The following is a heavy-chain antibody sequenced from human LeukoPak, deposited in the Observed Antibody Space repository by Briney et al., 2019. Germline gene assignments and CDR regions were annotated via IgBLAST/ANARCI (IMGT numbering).Heavy chain of an antibody. CDR2: INHSGST. Sequence: SETLSLTCAVYDGPFGVYYWSWVRQPPGKGLEWIGEINHSGSTNYNPSLKSRVTISVDTSKNHFSLKLSSVTAADTAVYYCAGPGAGDLDYWGQGTLVTVSS. V-gene: IGHV4-34*01. CDR1: DGPFGVYY. D-gene: IGHD3-10*01. J-gene: IGHJ4*02. CDR3: AGPGAGDLDY.